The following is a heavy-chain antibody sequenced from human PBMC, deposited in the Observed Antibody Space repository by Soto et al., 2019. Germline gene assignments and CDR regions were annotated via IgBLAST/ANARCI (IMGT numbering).Heavy chain of an antibody. Sequence: ESGPTLVNPTQTLTLTCTFSGFSLSTSGMCVSWIRQPPGKALEWLALIDWDDDKYYSTSLKTRLTISKDTSKNQVVLTMTNMERVDTATYYCARMRNPAGYYDRGYYFEYWGQGTLVPVSS. J-gene: IGHJ4*02. V-gene: IGHV2-70*01. D-gene: IGHD3-10*02. CDR3: ARMRNPAGYYDRGYYFEY. CDR2: IDWDDDK. CDR1: GFSLSTSGMC.